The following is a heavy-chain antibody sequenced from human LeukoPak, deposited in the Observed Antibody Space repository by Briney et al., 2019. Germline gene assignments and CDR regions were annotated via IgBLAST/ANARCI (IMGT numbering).Heavy chain of an antibody. J-gene: IGHJ4*02. V-gene: IGHV3-48*04. Sequence: PGGSLRLSCAASGFTFSGYDMSWVRQAPGKGLEWVSYTSSSSSTIYYADSVKSRFTISRDNAKNSLYLQMNSLRAEDTAVYYCAREGRYGSSSPANYWGQGTLVTVSS. D-gene: IGHD6-13*01. CDR2: TSSSSSTI. CDR3: AREGRYGSSSPANY. CDR1: GFTFSGYD.